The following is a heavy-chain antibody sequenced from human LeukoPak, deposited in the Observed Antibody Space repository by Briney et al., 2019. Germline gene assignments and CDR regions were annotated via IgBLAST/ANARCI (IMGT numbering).Heavy chain of an antibody. J-gene: IGHJ4*02. CDR1: GYSFTSYR. Sequence: GESLKISCKGSGYSFTSYRIGWVRQMPGKGLEWMGIIYPGDSDTRYSPSFQGQVTISADKSISTAYLQWSSLRASDTAMYYCARLGIVVVVAAQGGDYYFDYWGQGTLVTVSS. V-gene: IGHV5-51*01. D-gene: IGHD2-15*01. CDR3: ARLGIVVVVAAQGGDYYFDY. CDR2: IYPGDSDT.